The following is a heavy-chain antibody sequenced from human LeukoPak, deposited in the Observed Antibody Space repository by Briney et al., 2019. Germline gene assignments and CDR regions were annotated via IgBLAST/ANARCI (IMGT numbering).Heavy chain of an antibody. CDR1: GGSISSYY. D-gene: IGHD7-27*01. V-gene: IGHV4-59*01. Sequence: SETLSLTCTVSGGSISSYYWSWIRQPPGKGLEWIGYIYYSGSTNYNPSLKSRVTISVDTSKNLFSLKLSAVTAADTAVYYCARAVANWVYYFDYWGQGTLVTVSS. J-gene: IGHJ4*02. CDR3: ARAVANWVYYFDY. CDR2: IYYSGST.